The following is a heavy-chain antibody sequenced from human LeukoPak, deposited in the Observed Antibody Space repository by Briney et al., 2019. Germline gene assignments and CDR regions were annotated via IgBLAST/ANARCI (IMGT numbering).Heavy chain of an antibody. V-gene: IGHV3-15*01. Sequence: PGGSLRLSCAASGFTFSNAWMSWVRQAPGKGLEWVGRIKSKTDGGTTDYAAPVKGRFTISRDDSKNTLYLQMNSLKTEDTAVYYCTTDYVSSWELRGFDYWGQGTLVTVSS. CDR3: TTDYVSSWELRGFDY. CDR2: IKSKTDGGTT. J-gene: IGHJ4*02. D-gene: IGHD1-26*01. CDR1: GFTFSNAW.